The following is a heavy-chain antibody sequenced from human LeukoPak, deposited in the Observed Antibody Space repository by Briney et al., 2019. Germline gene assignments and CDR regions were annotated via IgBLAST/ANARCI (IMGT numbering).Heavy chain of an antibody. CDR3: ASDSGYYGNWFDP. D-gene: IGHD3-3*01. CDR2: INHSGST. V-gene: IGHV4-34*01. Sequence: SETLSRTCAVYGGSFSGYYWSWIRQPPGKGLEWIGEINHSGSTNYNPSLKSRVTISVDTSKNQFSLKLSSVTAADTAVYYCASDSGYYGNWFDPWGQGTLVTVSS. CDR1: GGSFSGYY. J-gene: IGHJ5*02.